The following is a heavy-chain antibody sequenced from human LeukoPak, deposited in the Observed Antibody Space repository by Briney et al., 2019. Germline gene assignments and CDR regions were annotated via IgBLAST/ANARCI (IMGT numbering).Heavy chain of an antibody. V-gene: IGHV1-8*01. CDR3: ATRAQNYGAFDY. Sequence: GASVKVSCKXSGYTFTSYDINWVRQATGQGLEWMGWMNPNSGNTGYARKFQGRVTMTRNTSISTAYMELSSLRSEDTAVYYCATRAQNYGAFDYWGQGTLVTVSS. D-gene: IGHD1-7*01. CDR1: GYTFTSYD. J-gene: IGHJ4*02. CDR2: MNPNSGNT.